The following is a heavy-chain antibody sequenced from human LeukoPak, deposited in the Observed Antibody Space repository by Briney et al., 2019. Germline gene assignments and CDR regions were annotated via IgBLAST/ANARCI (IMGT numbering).Heavy chain of an antibody. CDR1: GFTFSSYG. Sequence: GGSLRLSCAASGFTFSSYGMHWVRQAPGKGLEWVAVISYDGSNKYYADSVKGRFTISRDNSKNTLYLQMNSLRAEDTAVYYCAKDVLLWFGEFHPFDYWGQGTLVTVSS. D-gene: IGHD3-10*01. V-gene: IGHV3-30*18. J-gene: IGHJ4*02. CDR2: ISYDGSNK. CDR3: AKDVLLWFGEFHPFDY.